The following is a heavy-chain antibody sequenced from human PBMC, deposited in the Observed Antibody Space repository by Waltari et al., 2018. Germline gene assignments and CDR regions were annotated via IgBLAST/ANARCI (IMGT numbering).Heavy chain of an antibody. CDR1: GSSINTASY. CDR3: ARDPSPHASNWYFDF. D-gene: IGHD2-2*01. Sequence: QVQLQESGPGLLKPSETLSLTCSVSGSSINTASYWAWIRQSPVKGLEWLASVYYSCSGYNKTTLKSGLTISLNTLHNQCSLRLDSVTAAETAMYFCARDPSPHASNWYFDFWGRGTLVTVSS. J-gene: IGHJ2*01. V-gene: IGHV4-38-2*02. CDR2: VYYSCSG.